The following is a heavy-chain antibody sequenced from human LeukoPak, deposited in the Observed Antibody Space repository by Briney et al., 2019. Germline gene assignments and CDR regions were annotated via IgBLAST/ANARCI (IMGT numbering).Heavy chain of an antibody. D-gene: IGHD5-18*01. J-gene: IGHJ3*02. CDR1: GYTFTGYY. V-gene: IGHV1-2*02. CDR2: INPNNGGT. CDR3: ARTPYTAMGHTSDAFDI. Sequence: GASVKVSCKASGYTFTGYYMHWVRQAPGQGLEWMGWINPNNGGTNYAQKFQGRVTMTRDTSISTAYMELSRLRSDDTAVYYCARTPYTAMGHTSDAFDIWGQGTMVTVSS.